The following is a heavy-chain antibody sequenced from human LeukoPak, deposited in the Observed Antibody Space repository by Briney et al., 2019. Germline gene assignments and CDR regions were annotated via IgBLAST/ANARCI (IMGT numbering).Heavy chain of an antibody. D-gene: IGHD3-22*01. CDR3: ARESYYDSSGYSHDAFDI. CDR1: GDSISSSSYY. J-gene: IGHJ3*02. CDR2: IYYSGST. Sequence: SETLSLTCTVSGDSISSSSYYWGWIRQPPGKGLEWIGSIYYSGSTYYNPSLKSRVTIAVDTSKNQFSLKLNSVTAADTAVYYCARESYYDSSGYSHDAFDIWGQGTMVTVSS. V-gene: IGHV4-39*07.